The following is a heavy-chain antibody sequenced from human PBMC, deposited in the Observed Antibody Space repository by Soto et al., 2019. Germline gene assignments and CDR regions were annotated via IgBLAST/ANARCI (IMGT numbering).Heavy chain of an antibody. CDR3: ARRRETPFDY. Sequence: SETLSLTCAVSGYSISSGYYWGWIRQPPGKGLEWIGSIYHSGSTYYNPSLKSRVTISVDTSKNQFSLKLSSVTAADTAVYYCARRRETPFDYWGQGTLVTVSS. CDR2: IYHSGST. V-gene: IGHV4-38-2*01. CDR1: GYSISSGYY. D-gene: IGHD1-26*01. J-gene: IGHJ4*02.